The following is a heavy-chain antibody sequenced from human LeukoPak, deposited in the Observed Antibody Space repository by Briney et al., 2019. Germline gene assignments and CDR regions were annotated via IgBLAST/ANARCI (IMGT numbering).Heavy chain of an antibody. V-gene: IGHV3-23*01. CDR3: AKDRCSSTSCYYPLFGFDY. Sequence: GGSLRLSCAASGFTFSSYAMSWVRQAPGKGLEWVSAISGSGGSTYYADSVKGRITISRDNSKNRVYLQMNSLRAEDTAVYYCAKDRCSSTSCYYPLFGFDYWGQGTLVTVSS. J-gene: IGHJ4*02. CDR2: ISGSGGST. CDR1: GFTFSSYA. D-gene: IGHD2-2*01.